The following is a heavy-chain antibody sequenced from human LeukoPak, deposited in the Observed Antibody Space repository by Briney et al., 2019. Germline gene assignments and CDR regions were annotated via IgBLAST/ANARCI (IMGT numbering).Heavy chain of an antibody. CDR2: TYYRSKWYN. D-gene: IGHD1-26*01. CDR1: GDSVSSNSDS. J-gene: IGHJ4*02. V-gene: IGHV6-1*01. CDR3: ARVTATTLSY. Sequence: SQTLSLTRAISGDSVSSNSDSWNWIRQSPSRGLEWLGRTYYRSKWYNDYAVSLKSRITINPDTSKNQFSLQLNSVTPEDTAVYYCARVTATTLSYWGQGTLVTVSS.